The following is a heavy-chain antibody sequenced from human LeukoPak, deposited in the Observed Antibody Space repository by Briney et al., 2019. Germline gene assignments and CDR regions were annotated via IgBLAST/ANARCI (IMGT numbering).Heavy chain of an antibody. CDR2: IYPGDSDT. D-gene: IGHD3-9*01. V-gene: IGHV5-51*01. CDR3: ARQNYDILTGYPTNAFDI. J-gene: IGHJ3*02. Sequence: GESLKISCKGSGYSFTTYSIGWVRQMPGKGLEWMGIIYPGDSDTRYSPSFQGQVTISADKSITTAYLQWSSLKASDTAMYYCARQNYDILTGYPTNAFDIWGQGTLVTVSS. CDR1: GYSFTTYS.